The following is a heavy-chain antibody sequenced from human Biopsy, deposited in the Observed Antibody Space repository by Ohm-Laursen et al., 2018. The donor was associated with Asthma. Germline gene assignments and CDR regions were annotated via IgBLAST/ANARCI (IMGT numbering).Heavy chain of an antibody. Sequence: TLSLTCIVSGDAMSTSGSYWGWIRQSPGKGLEWIGSIYYSGRTYYNPSLESRVTISADTPKNHFSLKVTSVTAADTAVYYCAGAVSSSSYWYFDLWGRGDLVTVSS. D-gene: IGHD6-6*01. J-gene: IGHJ2*01. V-gene: IGHV4-39*02. CDR1: GDAMSTSGSY. CDR2: IYYSGRT. CDR3: AGAVSSSSYWYFDL.